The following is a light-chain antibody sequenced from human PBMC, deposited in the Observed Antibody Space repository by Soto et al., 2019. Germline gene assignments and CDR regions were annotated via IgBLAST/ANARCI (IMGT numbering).Light chain of an antibody. J-gene: IGLJ3*02. CDR1: SSDVGGYNH. Sequence: LTQPASVSGSPGQSITISCTGTSSDVGGYNHVSWYQQHPGKAPKLIIYEVRNRPSGVSNRLSGSKSGNTASLTISGLQADDEADYYCCSYTSSSIRVFGGGTKVTVL. CDR3: CSYTSSSIRV. V-gene: IGLV2-14*01. CDR2: EVR.